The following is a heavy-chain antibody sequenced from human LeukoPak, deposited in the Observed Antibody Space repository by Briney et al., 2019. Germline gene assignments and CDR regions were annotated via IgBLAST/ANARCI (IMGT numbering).Heavy chain of an antibody. J-gene: IGHJ6*02. CDR1: GYTFTSYA. CDR2: INAGNGNT. D-gene: IGHD3-3*01. V-gene: IGHV1-3*01. CDR3: ARVPANDFWGGYYGDYYYGMDV. Sequence: ASVTVSCRASGYTFTSYAMHWVRQAPGQRLEWMGWINAGNGNTKYSQKFQGRVTITRDTSASTAYMELSSLRSEDTAVYYCARVPANDFWGGYYGDYYYGMDVWGPGTPVTVSS.